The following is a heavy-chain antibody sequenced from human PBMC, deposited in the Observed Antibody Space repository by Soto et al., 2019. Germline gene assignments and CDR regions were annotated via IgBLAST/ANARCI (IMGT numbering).Heavy chain of an antibody. V-gene: IGHV1-18*01. CDR2: ISAYNGNT. D-gene: IGHD3-22*01. CDR3: ARVADYYDSSGYRFDY. CDR1: GYTFTSYG. Sequence: QVQLVQSGAEVKKPGASVKVSCKASGYTFTSYGISWVRQAPGQGLEWMGWISAYNGNTNYAQKLQGRVTMTTDTTTSTAYMELRSLRSDDTAVYYCARVADYYDSSGYRFDYWGQGTLVTVSS. J-gene: IGHJ4*02.